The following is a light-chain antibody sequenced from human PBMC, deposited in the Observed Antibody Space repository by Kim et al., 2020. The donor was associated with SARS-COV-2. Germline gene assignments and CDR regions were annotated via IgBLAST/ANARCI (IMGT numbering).Light chain of an antibody. V-gene: IGLV3-19*01. CDR3: NPRDSSGDHVV. CDR1: SLRNYY. J-gene: IGLJ3*02. Sequence: ALGQTVRLPCQGDSLRNYYATWYQQRPGTAPVLVLYGKNNRPPGIPDRISGSASGNTASLTITGAQAEDEADYYCNPRDSSGDHVVFGGGTQLTVL. CDR2: GKN.